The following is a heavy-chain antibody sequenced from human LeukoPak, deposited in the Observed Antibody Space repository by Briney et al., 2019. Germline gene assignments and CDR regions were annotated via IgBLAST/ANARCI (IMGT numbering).Heavy chain of an antibody. D-gene: IGHD6-19*01. Sequence: GGSLRLSCAASGFTFDDYAMHWVRHAPGKGLEWVSGISWNSGSIGYADSVKGRFTISRDNAKNSLYLQMNSLRAEDTALYYCAKDISSKVAGPFDYWGQGTLVTVSS. CDR3: AKDISSKVAGPFDY. CDR1: GFTFDDYA. J-gene: IGHJ4*02. CDR2: ISWNSGSI. V-gene: IGHV3-9*01.